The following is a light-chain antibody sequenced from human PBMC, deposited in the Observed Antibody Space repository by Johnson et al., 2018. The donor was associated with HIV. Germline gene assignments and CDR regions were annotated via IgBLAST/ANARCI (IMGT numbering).Light chain of an antibody. Sequence: QSVLTQPPSVSAAPGQKVTISCSGSSSNIENNYVSWYQQLPGAAPKVLIYENNKRPSGIPDRFSGSKSGSSATLGITGLRTGDEADYYCGTWDASLSAGGVFGTGTKVTVL. J-gene: IGLJ1*01. CDR1: SSNIENNY. CDR2: ENN. V-gene: IGLV1-51*02. CDR3: GTWDASLSAGGV.